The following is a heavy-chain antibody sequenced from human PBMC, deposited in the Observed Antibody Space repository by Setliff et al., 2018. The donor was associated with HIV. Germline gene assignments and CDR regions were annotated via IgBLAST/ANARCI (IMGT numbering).Heavy chain of an antibody. D-gene: IGHD1-26*01. V-gene: IGHV3-15*01. J-gene: IGHJ4*02. CDR1: GFTFSSYA. Sequence: GGSLRLSCAASGFTFSSYAMNWVRQAPGKGLEWVGLIKSKTDGGTTDYAAPVKGRFTISRDDSKNTLYLQMNSLKTEDTAVYYCTTDLPIVESYPFDYWGQGTLVTVSS. CDR2: IKSKTDGGTT. CDR3: TTDLPIVESYPFDY.